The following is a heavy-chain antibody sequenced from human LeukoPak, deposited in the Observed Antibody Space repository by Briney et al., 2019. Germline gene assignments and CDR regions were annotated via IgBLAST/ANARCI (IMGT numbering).Heavy chain of an antibody. D-gene: IGHD6-6*01. Sequence: SETLSLTCTVSGDSMNGLSWSWIRQSPGKGLEWIAYIYDTGNTNTSPSLKSRVTLSVDTSKKQFSLRLSSVTAADTAVYYCARGVRVGFSSYYFDYWGQGTMVTVSS. CDR2: IYDTGNT. CDR3: ARGVRVGFSSYYFDY. J-gene: IGHJ4*02. V-gene: IGHV4-59*11. CDR1: GDSMNGLS.